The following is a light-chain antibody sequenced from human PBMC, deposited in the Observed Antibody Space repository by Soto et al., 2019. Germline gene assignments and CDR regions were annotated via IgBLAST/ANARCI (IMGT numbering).Light chain of an antibody. CDR2: MAS. V-gene: IGKV1-5*03. Sequence: DIQMTQSPSTLSASVGDRVTITCRASQSISSWLAWYPQKPGKAPRLLIYMASSLESGVPSRFSGSGSGTEFTLTISSLQPDDFATGYCQQYKSYPWTFGQGTKVEIK. J-gene: IGKJ1*01. CDR3: QQYKSYPWT. CDR1: QSISSW.